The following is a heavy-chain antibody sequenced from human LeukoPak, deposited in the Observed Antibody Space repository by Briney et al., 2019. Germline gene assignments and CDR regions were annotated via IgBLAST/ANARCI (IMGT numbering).Heavy chain of an antibody. CDR1: GGSFSGYY. J-gene: IGHJ6*03. D-gene: IGHD3-10*01. Sequence: SETLSLTCAVYGGSFSGYYWSWIRQPPGKGLEWIGEINHSGSTNYNPSLKSRVTISVDTSRNQFSLKLSSVTAADTAVYYCARQRRAYYYGSGSYYSSYYYYMDVWGKGTTVTISS. V-gene: IGHV4-34*01. CDR3: ARQRRAYYYGSGSYYSSYYYYMDV. CDR2: INHSGST.